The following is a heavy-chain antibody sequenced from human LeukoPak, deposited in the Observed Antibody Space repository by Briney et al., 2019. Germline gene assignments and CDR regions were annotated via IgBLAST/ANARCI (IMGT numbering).Heavy chain of an antibody. CDR3: ARHGGSYFYY. Sequence: PSETLSLTCTVSGGSISSYYWSWIRQAPGKGLEWIGYIYYSGTTKYNPSLMGRVSISVDTSKNQVSLRLSSVAAADTAVYYCARHGGSYFYYWGQGTLVTVSS. V-gene: IGHV4-59*08. CDR1: GGSISSYY. CDR2: IYYSGTT. D-gene: IGHD1-26*01. J-gene: IGHJ4*02.